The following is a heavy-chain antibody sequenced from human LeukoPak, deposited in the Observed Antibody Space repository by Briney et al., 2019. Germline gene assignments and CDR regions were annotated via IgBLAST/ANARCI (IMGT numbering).Heavy chain of an antibody. Sequence: PGGSLRLSCVASGFTFSASTMHWVRQAPGKGLEWVAVMSYDGFTKYYADSVKGRFTISRDNAKNSLYLQMNSLRAEDTAVYYCAHMDVWGKGTTVTVSS. CDR1: GFTFSAST. J-gene: IGHJ6*03. CDR3: AHMDV. V-gene: IGHV3-30*04. CDR2: MSYDGFTK.